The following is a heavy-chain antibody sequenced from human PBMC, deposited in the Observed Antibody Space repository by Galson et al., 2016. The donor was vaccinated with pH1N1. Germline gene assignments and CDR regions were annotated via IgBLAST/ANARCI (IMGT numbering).Heavy chain of an antibody. Sequence: SVKVSCKASGGTFSSFAISWVRQAPGQGLEWMGGLIPILGTPDYAQTLQGRVTITADENTNTAYMEMSSLRAEDTAVYYCARGFSGYDRLEYYQNGMDVWGQGTTVTVSS. CDR2: LIPILGTP. V-gene: IGHV1-69*13. D-gene: IGHD5-12*01. CDR3: ARGFSGYDRLEYYQNGMDV. J-gene: IGHJ6*02. CDR1: GGTFSSFA.